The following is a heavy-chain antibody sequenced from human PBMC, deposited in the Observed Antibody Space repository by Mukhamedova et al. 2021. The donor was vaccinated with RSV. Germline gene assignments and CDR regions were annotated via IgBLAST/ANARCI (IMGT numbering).Heavy chain of an antibody. D-gene: IGHD1-26*01. Sequence: STHAMTWVRQAPGKGLAWVATISGTGTVRYYADSVKGRFSISRDTARNTLSLQLNSLRGEDSALYYFARNSTIGSHFDLWGQGT. CDR3: ARNSTIGSHFDL. V-gene: IGHV3-23*01. CDR2: ISGTGTVR. J-gene: IGHJ4*02. CDR1: STHA.